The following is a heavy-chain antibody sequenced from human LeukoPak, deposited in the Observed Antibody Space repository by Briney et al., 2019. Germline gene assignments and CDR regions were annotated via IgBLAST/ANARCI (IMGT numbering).Heavy chain of an antibody. J-gene: IGHJ6*02. V-gene: IGHV3-21*01. Sequence: KTGGSLRLSCAASGFTFSSYSMNWVRQAPGKGLEWVSSISSSSSYIYYADSVKGRFTISRDNAKNSLYLQMNSLRAEDTAVYYCARGYYCSSTSCYYYYGMDVWGQGTTVTVSS. D-gene: IGHD2-2*01. CDR1: GFTFSSYS. CDR2: ISSSSSYI. CDR3: ARGYYCSSTSCYYYYGMDV.